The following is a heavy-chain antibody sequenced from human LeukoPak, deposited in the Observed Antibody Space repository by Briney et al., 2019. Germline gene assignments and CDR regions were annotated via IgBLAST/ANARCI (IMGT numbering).Heavy chain of an antibody. Sequence: GGSLRLSCAASGFTFSSYGMHWVRQAPGKGLEWAAVISYDGSNKYYGDSVKGRFTISRDNSKNTLYLQMNSLRAEDTAVYYCAKGYGDFPFDYWGQGTLVTVSS. V-gene: IGHV3-30*18. J-gene: IGHJ4*02. CDR1: GFTFSSYG. D-gene: IGHD4-17*01. CDR2: ISYDGSNK. CDR3: AKGYGDFPFDY.